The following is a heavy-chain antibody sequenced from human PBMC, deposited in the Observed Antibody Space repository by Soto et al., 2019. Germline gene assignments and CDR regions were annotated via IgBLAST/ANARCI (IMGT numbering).Heavy chain of an antibody. Sequence: EVQLVESGGGLVQPGRSLRLSCAASGFTFDDYAMHWVRQAPGKGLEWVSGISWNSGSIGYADSVKGRFTISRDNAKNSLYLQMNSLRAEDTALYYCGKDGDYGDYYYYYMDVWGKGTTVTVSS. CDR2: ISWNSGSI. CDR1: GFTFDDYA. V-gene: IGHV3-9*01. CDR3: GKDGDYGDYYYYYMDV. D-gene: IGHD4-17*01. J-gene: IGHJ6*03.